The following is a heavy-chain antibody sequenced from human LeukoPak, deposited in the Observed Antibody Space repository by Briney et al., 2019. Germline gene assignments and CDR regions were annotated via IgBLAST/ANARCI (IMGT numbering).Heavy chain of an antibody. CDR1: GGSISSYY. Sequence: SETLSLTCTVSGGSISSYYWSWIRQPPGKGLEWNGYIYYSGSTNYNPSLKSRVTISVDTSKNQFSLKLSSVTAADTAVYYCARGTITMVRGVTYFDYWGQGTLVTVSS. CDR3: ARGTITMVRGVTYFDY. V-gene: IGHV4-59*08. D-gene: IGHD3-10*01. J-gene: IGHJ4*02. CDR2: IYYSGST.